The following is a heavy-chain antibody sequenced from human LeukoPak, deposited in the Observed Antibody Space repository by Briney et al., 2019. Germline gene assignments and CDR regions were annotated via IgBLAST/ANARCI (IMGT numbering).Heavy chain of an antibody. CDR2: ISYDGSNK. CDR3: AKDLYPVLRYFDWLSDY. J-gene: IGHJ4*02. CDR1: GFTFSSYG. D-gene: IGHD3-9*01. Sequence: GRSLSLSCAASGFTFSSYGMHWVRQAPGKGLEWVAVISYDGSNKYYADSVKGRFTISRDNSKNTLYLQMNSLRAEDTAVYYCAKDLYPVLRYFDWLSDYWGQGTLVTVSS. V-gene: IGHV3-30*18.